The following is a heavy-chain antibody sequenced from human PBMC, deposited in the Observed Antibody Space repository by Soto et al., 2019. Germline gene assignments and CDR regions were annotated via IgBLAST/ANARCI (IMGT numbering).Heavy chain of an antibody. J-gene: IGHJ6*02. D-gene: IGHD3-10*01. CDR2: INHSGST. Sequence: SETLSLTCAVYGGSFSGYYWSWIRQPPGKGLEWIGEINHSGSTNYNPSLKSRVTISVDTSKNQFSLKLSSVTAADTAVYYCERDLYYLYGMDVWGQGTTVTVSS. CDR1: GGSFSGYY. CDR3: ERDLYYLYGMDV. V-gene: IGHV4-34*01.